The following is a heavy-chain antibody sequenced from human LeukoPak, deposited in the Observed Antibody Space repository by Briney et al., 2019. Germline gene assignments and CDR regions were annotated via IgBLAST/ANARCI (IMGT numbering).Heavy chain of an antibody. CDR1: GYTFTSYA. CDR2: INAGNGNT. V-gene: IGHV1-3*01. D-gene: IGHD3-10*01. CDR3: ARGSSMVRGVSGAFDI. Sequence: GASVKVSCKASGYTFTSYAMHWVRQAPGQRLEWMGWINAGNGNTKYSQKLQGRVTITRDTSASTAYMELSSLRSEDTAVYYCARGSSMVRGVSGAFDIWGQGTMVTVSS. J-gene: IGHJ3*02.